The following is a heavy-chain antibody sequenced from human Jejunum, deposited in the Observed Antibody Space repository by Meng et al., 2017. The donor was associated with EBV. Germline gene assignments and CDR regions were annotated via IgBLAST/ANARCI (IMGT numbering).Heavy chain of an antibody. CDR2: MSPNSGNT. J-gene: IGHJ4*02. V-gene: IGHV1-8*02. D-gene: IGHD6-13*01. CDR3: ARGVAAGFDY. Sequence: HVQLVLSGAEVKNTGASVKVSCKASGYTFTSYDINWVRQATGQGPEWMGWMSPNSGNTGYAQKFQGRVTMTRDTSISTAYMELSSLRSEDTAVYYCARGVAAGFDYWGQGTLVTVSS. CDR1: GYTFTSYD.